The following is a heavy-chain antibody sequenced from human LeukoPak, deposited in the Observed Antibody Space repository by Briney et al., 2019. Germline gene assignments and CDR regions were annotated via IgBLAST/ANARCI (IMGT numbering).Heavy chain of an antibody. D-gene: IGHD2-2*01. CDR2: ISGSGGST. J-gene: IGHJ4*02. V-gene: IGHV3-23*01. CDR1: GFTFSSYA. Sequence: GGSLRLSCAASGFTFSSYAMSWVRQAPGKGLEWVSAISGSGGSTYYADSVKGRFTISRDNSKNTLYLQMNSLRAEDTAVYYCAKDRERYQLLRSFDYWGQGTLVTVSS. CDR3: AKDRERYQLLRSFDY.